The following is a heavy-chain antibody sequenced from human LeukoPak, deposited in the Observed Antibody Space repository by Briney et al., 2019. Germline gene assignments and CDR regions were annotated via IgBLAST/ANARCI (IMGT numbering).Heavy chain of an antibody. D-gene: IGHD3-16*01. CDR3: ARDTRVGQYLGYYYYGVDV. J-gene: IGHJ6*02. CDR2: IKQDGSEK. CDR1: GFTFSSYW. V-gene: IGHV3-7*01. Sequence: GGSLRLSCAASGFTFSSYWMSWVRQAPGKGLEWVANIKQDGSEKYYVDSVKGRFTISRDNAKNSLYLQMNSLRAEDTAVYYCARDTRVGQYLGYYYYGVDVWGQGTTVTVSS.